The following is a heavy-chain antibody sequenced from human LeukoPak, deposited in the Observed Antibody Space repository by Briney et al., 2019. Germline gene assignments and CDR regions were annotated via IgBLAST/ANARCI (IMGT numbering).Heavy chain of an antibody. J-gene: IGHJ6*02. V-gene: IGHV1-2*02. Sequence: ASVKVSCKASGYTFTGYYMHWVRQAPGQGLEWMGWINPNSGGTNYAQKFQGRVTMTRDTSISTAYVELSRPRSDDTAVYYCARGMIVLMVYARGMDVWGQGTTVTVSS. CDR2: INPNSGGT. CDR3: ARGMIVLMVYARGMDV. D-gene: IGHD2-8*01. CDR1: GYTFTGYY.